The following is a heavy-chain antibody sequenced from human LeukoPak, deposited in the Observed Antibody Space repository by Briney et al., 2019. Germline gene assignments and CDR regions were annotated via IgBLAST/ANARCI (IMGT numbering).Heavy chain of an antibody. V-gene: IGHV3-48*03. J-gene: IGHJ4*02. CDR2: ISSSGSSI. CDR3: ARDGEDYDSSGYYYYFDY. D-gene: IGHD3-22*01. CDR1: GFTFSSYE. Sequence: QPGRSLRLSCAASGFTFSSYEMNWVRQAPGKGLEWVSYISSSGSSICYADSVKGRFTISRDNAKNSLYLQMNSLRAEDTAVYYCARDGEDYDSSGYYYYFDYWGQGTLVTVSS.